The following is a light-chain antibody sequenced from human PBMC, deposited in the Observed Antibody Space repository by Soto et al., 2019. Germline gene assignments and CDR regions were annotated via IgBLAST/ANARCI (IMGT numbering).Light chain of an antibody. V-gene: IGLV2-23*01. CDR3: CSYLGSSTV. CDR2: EDD. Sequence: QSALTQPASVSGSPGQSITISCTGVSGDVGNYNLVSWYQQHPAKAPKLIIYEDDKRPSGVSNRFSGSKSGDPASLTISGLQSEDEAAYYCCSYLGSSTVFGGGTQLTVL. CDR1: SGDVGNYNL. J-gene: IGLJ7*01.